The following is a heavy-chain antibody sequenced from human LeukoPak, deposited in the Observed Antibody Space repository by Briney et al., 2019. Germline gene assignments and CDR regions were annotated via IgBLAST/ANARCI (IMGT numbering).Heavy chain of an antibody. CDR1: GFTFSSYS. CDR3: ANQPSLSSITDY. CDR2: ISGHGGNT. J-gene: IGHJ4*02. D-gene: IGHD1-14*01. Sequence: PGGSLRLSCAASGFTFSSYSMNWVRQAPGKGLEWVSGISGHGGNTYYADSVRRRFTISRENSKNTLYLQMNSLRAEDTAVYYCANQPSLSSITDYWGQGTLVTVSS. V-gene: IGHV3-23*01.